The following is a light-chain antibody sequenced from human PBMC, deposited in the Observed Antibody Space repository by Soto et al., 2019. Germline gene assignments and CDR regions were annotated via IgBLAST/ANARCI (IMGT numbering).Light chain of an antibody. CDR3: QQYSSYST. J-gene: IGKJ1*01. Sequence: DIQMTQSPSSLSASVGDRVTITCRASQSISNWLAWYQQKPGKAPKLLIYDASTIESGVPSRFSGGGFGTDFTLTISSLQPDDFATYYCQQYSSYSTFGQGTKVEMK. CDR1: QSISNW. V-gene: IGKV1-5*01. CDR2: DAS.